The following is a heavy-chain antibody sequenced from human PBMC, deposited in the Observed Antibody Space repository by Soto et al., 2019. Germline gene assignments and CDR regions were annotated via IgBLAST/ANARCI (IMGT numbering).Heavy chain of an antibody. Sequence: QVQLVQSGSEVKKPGASVRLSCKASGYTFTSYAVYWVRQAPGQRLEWMGWINPDNGDTKYSQKFQDRVIVSRDTSASTAYMDLRSLRSEDTAVYYCARDTGYCSGGSCFLYYMDVWGKGTTVTVSS. CDR2: INPDNGDT. CDR1: GYTFTSYA. V-gene: IGHV1-3*01. J-gene: IGHJ6*03. D-gene: IGHD2-15*01. CDR3: ARDTGYCSGGSCFLYYMDV.